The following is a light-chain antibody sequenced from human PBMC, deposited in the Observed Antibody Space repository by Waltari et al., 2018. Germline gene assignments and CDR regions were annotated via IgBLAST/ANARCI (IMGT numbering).Light chain of an antibody. V-gene: IGLV3-21*01. J-gene: IGLJ3*02. CDR2: YDT. CDR3: QVWDDTTNSGV. Sequence: YVLTQPPSVSVAPGKTATLTCGGENIESKSVNWYQQKAGQAPVLVLCYDTDRPSGIPDRVSGSNSGNTATLTISWVEAGDEADYHCQVWDDTTNSGVFGGGTRLTVL. CDR1: NIESKS.